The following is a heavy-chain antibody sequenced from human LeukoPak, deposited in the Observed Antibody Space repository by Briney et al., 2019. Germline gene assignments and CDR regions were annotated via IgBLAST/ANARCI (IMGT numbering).Heavy chain of an antibody. CDR2: IIPILGIA. D-gene: IGHD3-22*01. Sequence: ASVKVSCKASGYTFTSYAISWVRQAPGQGLEWMGRIIPILGIANYAQKFQGRVTITADKSTSTAYMELSSLRSEDTAVYYCARESMIVVVRACFFDYWGQGTLVTVSS. V-gene: IGHV1-69*04. CDR3: ARESMIVVVRACFFDY. CDR1: GYTFTSYA. J-gene: IGHJ4*02.